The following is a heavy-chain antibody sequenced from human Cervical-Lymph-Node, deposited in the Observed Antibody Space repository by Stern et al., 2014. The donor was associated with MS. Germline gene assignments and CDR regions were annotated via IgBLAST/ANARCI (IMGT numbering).Heavy chain of an antibody. V-gene: IGHV1-18*01. J-gene: IGHJ4*02. CDR2: GPYNSGNQ. D-gene: IGHD6-19*01. CDR3: ARVAADTFDF. Sequence: QDQLEQSGAEVKKPGASVKVSCKAPDYTFASYGMTWVRQAPGQGLEWLEWGPYNSGNQSDAHSLQGRVAISTDTPTTPAYLELRNLRSDDTSVYYCARVAADTFDFWGQGTQVIVSS. CDR1: DYTFASYG.